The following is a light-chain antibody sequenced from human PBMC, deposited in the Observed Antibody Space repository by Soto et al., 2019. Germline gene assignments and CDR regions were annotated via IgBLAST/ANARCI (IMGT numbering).Light chain of an antibody. CDR2: NDY. CDR3: AAWDDNLNGVI. V-gene: IGLV1-44*01. CDR1: TSNIGSDS. Sequence: QSVLTQPTSATGTAGQRVTISCSGSTSNIGSDSVHWYQQFPGAAPKLLIYNDYQRPSGVPDRFSASKSATSASLAISGLQSEDEAAYYCAAWDDNLNGVIFGGGTKLTV. J-gene: IGLJ2*01.